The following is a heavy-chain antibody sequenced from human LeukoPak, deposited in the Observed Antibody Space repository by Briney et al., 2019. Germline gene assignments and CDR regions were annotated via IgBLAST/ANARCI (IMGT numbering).Heavy chain of an antibody. Sequence: SETLSLTCTVSGYSISSGYYWGWIRQPPGKGLEWIGSICHSGSTYYNPSLKSRVTISVDTSKNQFSLKLSSVTAADTAVYYCARQLVGATRTFDYWGLGTLVTVSS. CDR2: ICHSGST. J-gene: IGHJ4*02. CDR1: GYSISSGYY. CDR3: ARQLVGATRTFDY. D-gene: IGHD1-26*01. V-gene: IGHV4-38-2*02.